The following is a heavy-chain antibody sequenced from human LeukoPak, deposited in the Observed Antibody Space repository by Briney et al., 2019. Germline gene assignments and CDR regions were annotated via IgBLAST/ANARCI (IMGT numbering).Heavy chain of an antibody. D-gene: IGHD4/OR15-4a*01. J-gene: IGHJ6*02. CDR3: ARLGAHGMDV. CDR2: INHSGST. Sequence: SETLSLTCAVYGGSFSGYYWSWIRQPPGKGLEWIGEINHSGSTNYNPSLKSRVTISVDTSKNQFSLKLSSVTAADTAVYYCARLGAHGMDVWGQGTTVTVSS. CDR1: GGSFSGYY. V-gene: IGHV4-34*01.